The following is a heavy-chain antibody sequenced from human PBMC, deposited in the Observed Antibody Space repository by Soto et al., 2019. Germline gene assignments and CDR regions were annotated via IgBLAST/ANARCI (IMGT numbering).Heavy chain of an antibody. V-gene: IGHV3-33*01. D-gene: IGHD5-18*01. CDR3: AREGRGYSYGSTGFDP. J-gene: IGHJ5*02. CDR2: IWYDGSNK. CDR1: GFTFSSYG. Sequence: LRLSCAASGFTFSSYGMHWVRQAPGKGLEWVAVIWYDGSNKYYADSVKGRFTISRDNSKDTLYLQMNSLRAEDTAVYYCAREGRGYSYGSTGFDPWGQGTLVTVSS.